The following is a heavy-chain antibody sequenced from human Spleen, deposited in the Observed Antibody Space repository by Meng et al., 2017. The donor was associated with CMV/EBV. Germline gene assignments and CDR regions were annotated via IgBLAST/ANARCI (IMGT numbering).Heavy chain of an antibody. V-gene: IGHV1-24*01. CDR2: FDPEDGET. J-gene: IGHJ4*02. Sequence: ASVKVSCKVSGYTLTELSMHWVRQAPGKGLEWMGGFDPEDGETIYAQKFQGRVTMTRDTSISTAYMELIRLRSDDTAVYYCARDRPPLFYDDSSGFDYWGQGTLVTVSS. D-gene: IGHD3-22*01. CDR3: ARDRPPLFYDDSSGFDY. CDR1: GYTLTELS.